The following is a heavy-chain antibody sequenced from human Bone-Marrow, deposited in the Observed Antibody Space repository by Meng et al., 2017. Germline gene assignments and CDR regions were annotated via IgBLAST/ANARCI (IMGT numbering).Heavy chain of an antibody. CDR2: ISVNGDRA. CDR1: GFAFSSYT. Sequence: GESLKISCVGSGFAFSSYTVSWVRQAPGKGLEWVSGISVNGDRAYYAVSVKGRFTISRDNSKNTLYVQMNSLGAEDTAVYYCAKDRVPDGIWSIDYWGQGTLVTVSS. CDR3: AKDRVPDGIWSIDY. D-gene: IGHD1-14*01. J-gene: IGHJ4*02. V-gene: IGHV3-23*01.